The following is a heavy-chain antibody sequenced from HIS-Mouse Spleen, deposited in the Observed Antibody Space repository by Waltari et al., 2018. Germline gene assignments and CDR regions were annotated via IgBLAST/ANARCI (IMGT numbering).Heavy chain of an antibody. V-gene: IGHV3-30*04. CDR2: ISYDGSNK. CDR1: GCTFSSYA. J-gene: IGHJ4*02. D-gene: IGHD5-12*01. CDR3: ARAGTLHIVATTFDY. Sequence: CPVSGCTFSSYAMHWVRQAPGKGLEWVAVISYDGSNKYYADSVKGRFTISRDNSKNTLYLQMNSLRAEDTAVYYCARAGTLHIVATTFDYWGQGTLVTVSS.